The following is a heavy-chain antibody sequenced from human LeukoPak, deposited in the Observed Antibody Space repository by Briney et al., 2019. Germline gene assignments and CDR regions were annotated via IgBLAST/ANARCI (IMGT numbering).Heavy chain of an antibody. CDR1: GGSFSGCY. D-gene: IGHD1-26*01. J-gene: IGHJ6*02. CDR3: ARAYYRRFYYYYYGMDV. CDR2: INHSGST. Sequence: SETLSLTCAVYGGSFSGCYWSWIRQPPGKGLEWIGEINHSGSTNYNPSLKSRVTISVDTSQNQFSLKLSSVTAADTAVYYCARAYYRRFYYYYYGMDVWGQGTTVTVSS. V-gene: IGHV4-34*01.